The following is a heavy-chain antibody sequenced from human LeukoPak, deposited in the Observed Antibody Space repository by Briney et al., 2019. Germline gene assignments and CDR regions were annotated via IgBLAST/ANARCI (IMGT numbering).Heavy chain of an antibody. V-gene: IGHV3-23*01. Sequence: PGGSLRLSCAASGFTFTSYGMHWVRQAPGKGLEWVSAISGSGGSTYYADSVKGRFTISRDNSKNTLYLQMNSLRAEDTAVYYCAKDGEIRSGSYFDYWGQGTLVTVSS. J-gene: IGHJ4*02. CDR1: GFTFTSYG. CDR2: ISGSGGST. CDR3: AKDGEIRSGSYFDY. D-gene: IGHD3-10*01.